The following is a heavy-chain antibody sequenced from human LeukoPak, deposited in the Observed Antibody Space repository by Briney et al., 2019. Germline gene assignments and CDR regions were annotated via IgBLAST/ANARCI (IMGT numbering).Heavy chain of an antibody. V-gene: IGHV4-39*07. J-gene: IGHJ5*02. Sequence: SETLSLTCTVSGGSISSGSYYWGWIRQPPGKGLEWIGSIYHSGSTYYNPSLKSRVTISVDTSKNQFSLKLSSVTAADTAVYYCARDRRLRDLDNWFDPWGQGTLVTVSS. D-gene: IGHD6-25*01. CDR2: IYHSGST. CDR1: GGSISSGSYY. CDR3: ARDRRLRDLDNWFDP.